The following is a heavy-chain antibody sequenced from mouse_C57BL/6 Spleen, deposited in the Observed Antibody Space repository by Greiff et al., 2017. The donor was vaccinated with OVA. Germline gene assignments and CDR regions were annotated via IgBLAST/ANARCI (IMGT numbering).Heavy chain of an antibody. CDR3: ARYYYSNSYYFDY. CDR2: INPSSGYT. Sequence: QVQLQQSGAELAKPGASVKLSCKASGYTFPSYWMHWVKQRPGQGLEWIGYINPSSGYTKYNQKFKDKATLTADKSSSTAYMQLSSLTYEDSAVYYCARYYYSNSYYFDYWGQGTTLTVSS. D-gene: IGHD2-5*01. CDR1: GYTFPSYW. V-gene: IGHV1-7*01. J-gene: IGHJ2*01.